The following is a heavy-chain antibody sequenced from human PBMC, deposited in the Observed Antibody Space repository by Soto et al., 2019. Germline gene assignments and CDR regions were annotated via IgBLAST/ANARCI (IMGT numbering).Heavy chain of an antibody. CDR2: IIPILGIP. CDR3: ARERSRYDRSGYYRPDY. CDR1: GDTFSTYS. Sequence: SVKVSCKVSGDTFSTYSISWVRQAPGQGLEWLGGIIPILGIPSYAQRFRDRVTITADKSTSTAYMELSSLRSEDTAVYYCARERSRYDRSGYYRPDYWGQGTLVTVSS. J-gene: IGHJ4*02. D-gene: IGHD3-22*01. V-gene: IGHV1-69*10.